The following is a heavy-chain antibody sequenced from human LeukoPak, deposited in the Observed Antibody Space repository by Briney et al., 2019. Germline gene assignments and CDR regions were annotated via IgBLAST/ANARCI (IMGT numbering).Heavy chain of an antibody. J-gene: IGHJ5*02. CDR2: IIPIFGTA. Sequence: APVKVSCKASGGTFSSYAISWVRQAPGQGLEWMGGIIPIFGTANYAQKFQGRVTITADESTSTAYMELSSLRSEDTAVYYCARVVRSSGPPGWFDPWGQGTLVTVSS. D-gene: IGHD6-19*01. CDR1: GGTFSSYA. V-gene: IGHV1-69*13. CDR3: ARVVRSSGPPGWFDP.